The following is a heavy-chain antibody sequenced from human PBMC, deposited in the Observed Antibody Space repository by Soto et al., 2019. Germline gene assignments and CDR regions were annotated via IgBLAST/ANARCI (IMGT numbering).Heavy chain of an antibody. D-gene: IGHD5-18*01. CDR3: AKEKFPAMATSLY. CDR1: GFTFSSYG. Sequence: GGSLRLSCAASGFTFSSYGMHWVRQAPGKGLEWVAVISYDGSNKYYADSVKGRFTISRDNSKNTLYLQMNSLRAEDTAVYYCAKEKFPAMATSLYSCPGTLVTV. CDR2: ISYDGSNK. V-gene: IGHV3-30*18. J-gene: IGHJ4*02.